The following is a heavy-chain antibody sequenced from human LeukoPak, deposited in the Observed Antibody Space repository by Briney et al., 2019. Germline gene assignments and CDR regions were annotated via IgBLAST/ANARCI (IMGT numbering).Heavy chain of an antibody. CDR2: ISYDGSNK. Sequence: PGGSLRLSCAASGFTVSSNYMSWVRQAPGKGLEWVAVISYDGSNKYYADSVKGRFTISRDNSKNTLYLQMNSLRAEDTAVYYCAKDGWFRELSASVPSDLDYWGQGTLVTVSS. D-gene: IGHD3-10*01. CDR1: GFTVSSNY. CDR3: AKDGWFRELSASVPSDLDY. J-gene: IGHJ4*02. V-gene: IGHV3-30*18.